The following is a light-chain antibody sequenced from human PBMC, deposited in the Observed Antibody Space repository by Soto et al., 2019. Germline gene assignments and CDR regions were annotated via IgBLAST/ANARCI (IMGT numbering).Light chain of an antibody. Sequence: QSVLTQPPSVSGAPGQRVTISCTGSSSNIGAGYHVHWYQQLPGAAPKLLIFGDSNRPSGVPDRFSGSKSGTSASLAITGRQADDEADYYCQSSDSRLSGSDVFGTGTKVTVL. CDR1: SSNIGAGYH. J-gene: IGLJ1*01. CDR3: QSSDSRLSGSDV. CDR2: GDS. V-gene: IGLV1-40*01.